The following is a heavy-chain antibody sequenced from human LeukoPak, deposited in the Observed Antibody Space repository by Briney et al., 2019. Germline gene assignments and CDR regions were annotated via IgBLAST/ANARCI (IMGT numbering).Heavy chain of an antibody. CDR3: AREKMVGAPKLLDY. D-gene: IGHD1-26*01. J-gene: IGHJ4*02. CDR1: GYTFTGYY. V-gene: IGHV1-2*02. CDR2: INPNSGGT. Sequence: ASVTVSCKASGYTFTGYYLHWVRQAPGQGLEWVGWINPNSGGTNYAQKFQGRVTMTRETSISTVHMELNRLRSDDTAVYFCAREKMVGAPKLLDYWGQGTLVTVSP.